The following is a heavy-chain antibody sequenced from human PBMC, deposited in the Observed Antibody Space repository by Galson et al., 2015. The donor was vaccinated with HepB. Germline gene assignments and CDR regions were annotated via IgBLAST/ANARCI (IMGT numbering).Heavy chain of an antibody. J-gene: IGHJ4*02. CDR1: GFTFSSYW. CDR2: IKQDGSEK. V-gene: IGHV3-7*01. Sequence: SLRLSCAASGFTFSSYWMSWVRQAPGKGLEWVANIKQDGSEKYYVDSVKGRFTISRDNAKNSLYLQMNSLRAEDTAVYYCAKDSGYRGARYYFDYWGQGTLVTVSS. D-gene: IGHD3-10*01. CDR3: AKDSGYRGARYYFDY.